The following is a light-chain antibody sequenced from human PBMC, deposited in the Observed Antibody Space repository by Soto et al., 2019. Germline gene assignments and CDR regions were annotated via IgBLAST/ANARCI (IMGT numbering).Light chain of an antibody. CDR1: QSVSSY. V-gene: IGKV3-11*01. CDR3: KQRSNWPAIT. J-gene: IGKJ5*01. CDR2: DAS. Sequence: EIVLTQSPATLSLSPGERATLSCRASQSVSSYLAWYQQKSGQAPRLLIYDASNRATGIPARFSGSGSGTDLTLNISSLEHEDFTIYYCKQRSNWPAITSGQGTRLEIK.